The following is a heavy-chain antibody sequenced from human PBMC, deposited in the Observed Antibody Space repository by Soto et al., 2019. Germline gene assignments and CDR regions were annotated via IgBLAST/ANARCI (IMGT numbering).Heavy chain of an antibody. CDR1: GITFTTAW. CDR3: TTDSYFTLNLVRFEY. J-gene: IGHJ4*01. D-gene: IGHD3-22*01. CDR2: IKSKTDGGTP. Sequence: GGSLRLSCAPSGITFTTAWINWVRQAPGKGLEWVGRIKSKTDGGTPDFAAPVRGRFAISRDDSKSVVYLQMNSLKTEDTAVYYCTTDSYFTLNLVRFEYWGPGTLVAVAS. V-gene: IGHV3-15*07.